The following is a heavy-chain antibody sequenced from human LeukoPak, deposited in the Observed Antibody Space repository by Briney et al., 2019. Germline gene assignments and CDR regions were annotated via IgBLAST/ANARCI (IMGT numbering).Heavy chain of an antibody. D-gene: IGHD3-10*01. CDR1: GFTFSSYA. Sequence: PGGSLRLSCAASGFTFSSYAMHWVRQAPGKGLEWVAVISYDGSNKYYADSVKGRFTISRDNSKNTLYLQMNSLRAEDTAVYYCAKDRGTLTYHFDYWGQGTLVTVSS. CDR2: ISYDGSNK. V-gene: IGHV3-30-3*01. J-gene: IGHJ4*02. CDR3: AKDRGTLTYHFDY.